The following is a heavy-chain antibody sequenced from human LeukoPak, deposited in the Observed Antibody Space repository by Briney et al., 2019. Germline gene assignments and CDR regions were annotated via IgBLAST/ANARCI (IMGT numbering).Heavy chain of an antibody. CDR3: ARADTPSVLYY. CDR2: IYYSGST. D-gene: IGHD5/OR15-5a*01. V-gene: IGHV4-59*02. J-gene: IGHJ4*02. CDR1: GLTVRSKF. Sequence: PGGSLRLSCAASGLTVRSKFMSWIRQPPGKGLEWIGYIYYSGSTNYNPSLKSRVTISVDTSKNQFSLKLSSVTAADTAMYYCARADTPSVLYYWGQGTPVTVSS.